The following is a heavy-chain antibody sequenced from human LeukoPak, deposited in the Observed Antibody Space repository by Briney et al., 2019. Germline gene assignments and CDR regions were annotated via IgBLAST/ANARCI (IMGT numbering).Heavy chain of an antibody. Sequence: SQTRSLTCGISGDSVSSNTAAWTWIRQSPSRGLEWLGRTYYRSKWYNNYAVSVKSRITINSDSSKNQVSLQLNSVSPEDTAMYYCARENSRGRFDYWGQGTLVTVSS. CDR1: GDSVSSNTAA. CDR3: ARENSRGRFDY. V-gene: IGHV6-1*01. D-gene: IGHD6-19*01. J-gene: IGHJ4*02. CDR2: TYYRSKWYN.